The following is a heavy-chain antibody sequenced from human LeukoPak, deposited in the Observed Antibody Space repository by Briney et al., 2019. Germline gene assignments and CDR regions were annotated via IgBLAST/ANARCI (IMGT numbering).Heavy chain of an antibody. Sequence: GGSLRLSCAASGFSFSTYAMTWYRQAPGKGLEWVSTTTDTGESTHYADAVEGRFTMSRDNSKNTLYLQLNSLRAEDTAFYYCARGVSMIIGEGDCWGLGTLVTVSS. CDR2: TTDTGEST. J-gene: IGHJ4*02. D-gene: IGHD3/OR15-3a*01. CDR1: GFSFSTYA. V-gene: IGHV3-23*01. CDR3: ARGVSMIIGEGDC.